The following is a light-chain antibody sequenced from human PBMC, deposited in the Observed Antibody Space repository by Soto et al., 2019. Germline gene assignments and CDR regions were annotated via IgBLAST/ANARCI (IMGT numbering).Light chain of an antibody. CDR1: QSVSSK. CDR3: QQYNRWPPRT. J-gene: IGKJ1*01. V-gene: IGKV3-15*01. Sequence: EIVMTQSPATLSVSLGDKVTLSCRASQSVSSKLAWYQQKPGQAPSLLMYGVSTRATGIPARFSGSGSGTEFTPPISSRQSEDDLVYYCQQYNRWPPRTFGQGTKVEIK. CDR2: GVS.